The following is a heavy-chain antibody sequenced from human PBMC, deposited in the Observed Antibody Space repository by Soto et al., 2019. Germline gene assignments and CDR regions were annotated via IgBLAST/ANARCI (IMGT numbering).Heavy chain of an antibody. CDR3: ARSGAAVRPFDILTGYYIYYYGMDV. CDR1: GYTFTSYY. Sequence: GASVKVSCKASGYTFTSYYMHWVRQAPGQGLEWMGIINTSGGSTSYAQKFQGRVTMTRDTSTSTVYMELSSLRSEDTAVYYCARSGAAVRPFDILTGYYIYYYGMDVWGQGTTVTVSS. D-gene: IGHD3-9*01. V-gene: IGHV1-46*01. J-gene: IGHJ6*02. CDR2: INTSGGST.